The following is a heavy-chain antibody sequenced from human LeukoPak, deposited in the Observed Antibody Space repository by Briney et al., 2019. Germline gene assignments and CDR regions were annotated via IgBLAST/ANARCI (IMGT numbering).Heavy chain of an antibody. CDR2: ISSGSSSI. D-gene: IGHD2-2*01. CDR3: ARADYCSSTSCYHGAFDI. CDR1: GFTFSSYS. J-gene: IGHJ3*02. V-gene: IGHV3-48*01. Sequence: GGSLRLSCAASGFTFSSYSMNWVRQAPGKGLEWVSYISSGSSSIYYADPVKGRFTISRDNAKNSLYLQMNSLRAEDTAVYYCARADYCSSTSCYHGAFDIWGQGTMVTVSS.